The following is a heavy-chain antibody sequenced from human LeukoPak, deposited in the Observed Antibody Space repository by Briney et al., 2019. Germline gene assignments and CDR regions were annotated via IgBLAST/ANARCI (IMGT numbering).Heavy chain of an antibody. Sequence: GGSLRLSCAAAGFTFSNYAMTWVRQAPGRGLEWVSIIYSADNTYYADSVKGRFIISRDNSKNTVYLQMNSLRAEDTAVYYCARDRAYGDYASWGQGTLVTVSS. J-gene: IGHJ5*02. CDR3: ARDRAYGDYAS. V-gene: IGHV3-53*01. CDR1: GFTFSNYA. CDR2: IYSADNT. D-gene: IGHD4-17*01.